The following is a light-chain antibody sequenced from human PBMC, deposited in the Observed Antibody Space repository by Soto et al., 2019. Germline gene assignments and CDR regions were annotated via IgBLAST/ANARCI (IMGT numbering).Light chain of an antibody. CDR1: SSDVGGHNY. CDR2: EVT. CDR3: SSYTFTSTLYV. Sequence: QAVVTQPASVSGSPGQSITISCTGSSSDVGGHNYVSWYQQHPGKAPKLMIYEVTKRPSGVSNRFSGSKSGNTASLTISGLQAEDEADYYCSSYTFTSTLYVFGTGTKLTVL. V-gene: IGLV2-14*01. J-gene: IGLJ1*01.